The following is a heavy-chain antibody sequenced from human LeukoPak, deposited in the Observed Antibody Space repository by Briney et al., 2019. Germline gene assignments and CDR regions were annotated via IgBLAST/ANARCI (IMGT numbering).Heavy chain of an antibody. D-gene: IGHD2-2*01. CDR2: ISWNSGSI. V-gene: IGHV3-9*01. Sequence: GGSLRLSCAASGFTFDDYAMHWVRQAPGKGLEWVSGISWNSGSIGYADSVKGRFTISRDNAKNSLYLQMNSLRAEDTAVYYCAKDFPYCSSTSCYGGFDYWGQGTLVTVSS. CDR3: AKDFPYCSSTSCYGGFDY. CDR1: GFTFDDYA. J-gene: IGHJ4*02.